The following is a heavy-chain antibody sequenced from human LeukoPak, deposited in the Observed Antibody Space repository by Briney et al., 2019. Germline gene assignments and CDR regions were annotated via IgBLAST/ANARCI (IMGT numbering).Heavy chain of an antibody. CDR1: GYTFTDYH. Sequence: ASVKVSCKASGYTFTDYHMHWVRQAPGQGLEWMGWINPNSGGTNYAQKFQGRVSMTRDTSTSTAYMELSRLRSDDTAVHYRVTVYSCGDYWGQGTLVTVSS. V-gene: IGHV1-2*02. CDR2: INPNSGGT. CDR3: VTVYSCGDY. D-gene: IGHD1-14*01. J-gene: IGHJ4*02.